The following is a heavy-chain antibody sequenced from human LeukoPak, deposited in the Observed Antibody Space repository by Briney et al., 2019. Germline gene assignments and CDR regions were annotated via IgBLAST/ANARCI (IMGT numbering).Heavy chain of an antibody. V-gene: IGHV3-48*01. Sequence: PGGSLRLSCAASGFTFDDYAMHWVRQAPGKGLEWVSYISSSSSTIYYADSVKGRFTISRDNAKNSLHLQMNSLRAEDTAVYYCARDGMTTVTLSFYFDYWGQGTLVTVSS. D-gene: IGHD4-17*01. CDR2: ISSSSSTI. CDR1: GFTFDDYA. CDR3: ARDGMTTVTLSFYFDY. J-gene: IGHJ4*02.